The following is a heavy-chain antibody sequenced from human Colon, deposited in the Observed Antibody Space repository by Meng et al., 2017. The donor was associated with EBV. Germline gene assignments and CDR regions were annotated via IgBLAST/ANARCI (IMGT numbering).Heavy chain of an antibody. CDR2: IDHRGNT. D-gene: IGHD3-10*01. V-gene: IGHV4-34*01. Sequence: VELQQWGAGLLKSSATLSRSCAVYGGSFRDYYWTWIRHPPGKGLEWIGEIDHRGNTKYNPSLKSRVTISLDTSKKQFSLKVSSVTAADSAVYYCARRGPSGNFSPWSQGALVTVSS. J-gene: IGHJ5*02. CDR3: ARRGPSGNFSP. CDR1: GGSFRDYY.